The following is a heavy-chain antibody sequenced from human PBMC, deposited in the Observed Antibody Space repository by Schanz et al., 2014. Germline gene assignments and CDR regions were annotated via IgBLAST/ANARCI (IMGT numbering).Heavy chain of an antibody. CDR1: GGTFSRLT. Sequence: QVQLVQSGADVKKPGSSVRVSCKASGGTFSRLTFSWVRQAPGQGLEWMGRVIPILGVTHYAQKFQGRVNITADKSTTTAYMELNRLNSDDTAVYYCARDQSPDTNSSDVRYFDYWGQGSLVTVSS. J-gene: IGHJ4*02. D-gene: IGHD6-6*01. CDR3: ARDQSPDTNSSDVRYFDY. V-gene: IGHV1-69*08. CDR2: VIPILGVT.